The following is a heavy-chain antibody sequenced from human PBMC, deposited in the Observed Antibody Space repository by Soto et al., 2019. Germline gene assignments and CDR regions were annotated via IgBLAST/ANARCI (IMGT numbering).Heavy chain of an antibody. CDR1: GDSISSCY. V-gene: IGHV4-59*01. CDR3: ALRSMAVVPDY. CDR2: LYYGRSA. D-gene: IGHD3-22*01. Sequence: QVQLQELGPGLVKPSETLSLTCAVSGDSISSCYCMWIRQPAGKGLESIGYLYYGRSANYNPSLKSRVTLSVDTSTNQCSLTLSSMTATDTAVYYCALRSMAVVPDYWGQGTLVTVSS. J-gene: IGHJ4*02.